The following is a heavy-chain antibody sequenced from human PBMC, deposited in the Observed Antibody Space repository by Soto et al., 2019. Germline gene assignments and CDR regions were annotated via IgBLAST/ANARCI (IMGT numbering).Heavy chain of an antibody. Sequence: QVQLVQSGGEVKKPGASVKLSCTASGYTFTSYGISWVRQAPGQGLEWMGWISAYNGKTNYAQNVQGRVTMTTDTSTRTDYMDLRSLRSYYTAVYYCARGGDVNYYHGMDVWGQRTTVTVSS. J-gene: IGHJ6*02. CDR1: GYTFTSYG. D-gene: IGHD5-12*01. V-gene: IGHV1-18*01. CDR2: ISAYNGKT. CDR3: ARGGDVNYYHGMDV.